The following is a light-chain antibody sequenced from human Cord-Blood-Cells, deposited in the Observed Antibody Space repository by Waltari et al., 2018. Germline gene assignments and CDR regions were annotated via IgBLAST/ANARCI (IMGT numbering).Light chain of an antibody. J-gene: IGKJ2*01. V-gene: IGKV3-20*01. CDR2: GAS. Sequence: DIVLTQTPGTLSLCPGEGAPISCRASQSVSSSYLAWYRQKPGQAPRLLIYGASSRATGIPDRFSGSGSGTDFTLTISRLEPEDFAVYYCQQYGSSSYTFGQGTKLEIK. CDR3: QQYGSSSYT. CDR1: QSVSSSY.